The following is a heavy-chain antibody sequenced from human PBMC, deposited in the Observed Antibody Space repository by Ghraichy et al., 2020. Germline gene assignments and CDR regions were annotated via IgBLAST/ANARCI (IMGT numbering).Heavy chain of an antibody. Sequence: SQTLSLTCTVSGGSISSYYWSWIRQPPGKGLEWIGYIYYSGSTNYNPSLKSRVTISVDTSKNQFSLKLSSVTAADTAVYYCARGTRRRYCSSTSCYTGYYYYMDVWGKGTTVTVSS. CDR1: GGSISSYY. J-gene: IGHJ6*03. CDR3: ARGTRRRYCSSTSCYTGYYYYMDV. D-gene: IGHD2-2*02. CDR2: IYYSGST. V-gene: IGHV4-59*01.